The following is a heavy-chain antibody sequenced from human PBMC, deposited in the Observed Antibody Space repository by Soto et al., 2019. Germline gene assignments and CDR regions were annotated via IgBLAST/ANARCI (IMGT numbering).Heavy chain of an antibody. V-gene: IGHV3-23*01. CDR3: AKAGDYSYFHY. CDR1: GFTFSSYA. CDR2: ISGSGGST. D-gene: IGHD2-21*01. J-gene: IGHJ4*02. Sequence: EVQLLESGGGLVQPGGSLRLSCAASGFTFSSYAMNWVRHAPGKGLEWVSAISGSGGSTYYADSVKGRFTISRDNSKNTLYLQMNSLRAEDTAVYYCAKAGDYSYFHYWGQGTLVTVSS.